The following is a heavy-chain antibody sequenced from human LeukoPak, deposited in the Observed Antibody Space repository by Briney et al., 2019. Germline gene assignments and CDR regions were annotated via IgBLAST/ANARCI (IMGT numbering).Heavy chain of an antibody. D-gene: IGHD1-26*01. CDR2: ILYSGRT. V-gene: IGHV4-59*08. CDR1: SGSTSGYY. CDR3: ARQSYGGAYYFFGY. J-gene: IGHJ4*02. Sequence: SETLSLTCTVSSGSTSGYYSTWVRQPPGKGLEWIGNILYSGRTNYNTSLKSRVTISLDTSKKQFSLKLTSVAAADTAVYYCARQSYGGAYYFFGYWGQGTLVAVSS.